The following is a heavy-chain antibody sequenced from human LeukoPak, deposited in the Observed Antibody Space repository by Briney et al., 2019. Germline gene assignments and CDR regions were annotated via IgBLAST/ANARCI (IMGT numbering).Heavy chain of an antibody. J-gene: IGHJ4*02. CDR1: GFTFSSYG. Sequence: PGRSLRLSCAAPGFTFSSYGMHWVRQAPGKGLEWVAVIWYDGSNKYYADSVKGRFTISRDNSKNTLYLQMNSLRAEDTAVYYCARDGAAAGTVNSDFDYWGQGTLVTVSS. V-gene: IGHV3-33*01. D-gene: IGHD6-13*01. CDR2: IWYDGSNK. CDR3: ARDGAAAGTVNSDFDY.